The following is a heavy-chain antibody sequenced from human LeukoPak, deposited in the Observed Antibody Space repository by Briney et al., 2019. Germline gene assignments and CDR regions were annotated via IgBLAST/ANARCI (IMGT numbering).Heavy chain of an antibody. D-gene: IGHD3/OR15-3a*01. CDR1: GGSFSSYY. CDR3: ARDSPGLGYFYYGMDV. CDR2: IYYSGST. Sequence: SETLSLTCTVSGGSFSSYYWSWIRQPPGKGLEWIGYIYYSGSTNYNPSLKSRVTISIDTSENQFSLKLSSVTAADTAVYYCARDSPGLGYFYYGMDVWGQGTTVTVSS. V-gene: IGHV4-59*12. J-gene: IGHJ6*02.